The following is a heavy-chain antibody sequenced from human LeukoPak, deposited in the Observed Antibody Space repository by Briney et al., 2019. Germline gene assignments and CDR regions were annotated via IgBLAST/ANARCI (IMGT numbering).Heavy chain of an antibody. D-gene: IGHD3-22*01. CDR3: ARGGSYYDSSGYYYGPVYY. CDR1: GFTFSNYW. CDR2: ISSSGSTI. Sequence: GGSLRLSCAASGFTFSNYWMSWVRQTPGKGLEWVSYISSSGSTIYYADSVKGRFTISRDNAKNSLYLQMNSLRAEDTAVYYCARGGSYYDSSGYYYGPVYYWGQGTLVTVSS. J-gene: IGHJ4*02. V-gene: IGHV3-11*01.